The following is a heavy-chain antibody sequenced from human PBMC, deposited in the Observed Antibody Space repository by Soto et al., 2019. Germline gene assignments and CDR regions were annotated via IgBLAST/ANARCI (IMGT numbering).Heavy chain of an antibody. V-gene: IGHV4-30-4*01. CDR3: ARMLYFYDKWYFDL. D-gene: IGHD3-22*01. Sequence: QLQESGPGLVKPSQTLSLTCTVSGASINNNDYYWSWIRQTPGKGLEWIGYVYYSGSTDYIPSLKSRLSMSIDNSQNRFTLKLNSVTAADTATYYCARMLYFYDKWYFDLWGRGTLVTVSS. CDR1: GASINNNDYY. CDR2: VYYSGST. J-gene: IGHJ2*01.